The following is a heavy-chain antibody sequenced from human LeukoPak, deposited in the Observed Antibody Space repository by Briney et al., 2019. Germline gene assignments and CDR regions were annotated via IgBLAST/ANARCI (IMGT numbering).Heavy chain of an antibody. Sequence: SETLSLTCTVSGGSISSYYRSWIRQPAGKGLEWVGRIYTSGSANYNPSLMSRVTMSVDTSKNQSSLKLSSATAADTAVYYCARDGYYYDSSGYTIATYYYYYMDVWGKGTTVTVSS. CDR1: GGSISSYY. CDR3: ARDGYYYDSSGYTIATYYYYYMDV. V-gene: IGHV4-4*07. CDR2: IYTSGSA. J-gene: IGHJ6*03. D-gene: IGHD3-22*01.